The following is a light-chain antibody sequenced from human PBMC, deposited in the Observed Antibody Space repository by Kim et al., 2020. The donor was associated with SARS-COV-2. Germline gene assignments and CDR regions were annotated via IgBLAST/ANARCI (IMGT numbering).Light chain of an antibody. CDR3: QQSYSTPWT. V-gene: IGKV1-39*01. CDR1: QSISSY. CDR2: AAS. Sequence: DIQMTQSPSSLSASVGDRVTIICRASQSISSYLNWYQQKPGKAPNLLIYAASSLQSGVPSRFSGSGSGTDFTLTISSLQPEDFATYFCQQSYSTPWTFGQGTKVDIK. J-gene: IGKJ1*01.